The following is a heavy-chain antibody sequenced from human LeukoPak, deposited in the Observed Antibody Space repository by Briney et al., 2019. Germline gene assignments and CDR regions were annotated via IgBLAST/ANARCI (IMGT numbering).Heavy chain of an antibody. CDR2: IYYDGST. Sequence: PSETLSLTCTVSGYSISSGYYWSWIRQSPGKGLEWIGYIYYDGSTNYNPSLKSRVTISVDTSKNQFSLKLSSVTAAETAVYYCAREGRYRYGYNEYHLYMDIWGKGTTVTVSS. D-gene: IGHD5-18*01. V-gene: IGHV4-61*01. CDR1: GYSISSGYY. J-gene: IGHJ6*03. CDR3: AREGRYRYGYNEYHLYMDI.